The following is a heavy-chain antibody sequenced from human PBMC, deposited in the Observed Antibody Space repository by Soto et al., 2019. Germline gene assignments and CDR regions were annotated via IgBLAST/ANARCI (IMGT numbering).Heavy chain of an antibody. Sequence: GGSLRLSCAASGYTVSSNYMSWVRQAPGKGLEWVSVIYSGGGTYYADSVKGRFTISRDNSKNTLYLQMNSLRVEDTAVYYCARDHTETTKDYWGQGTLVTVSS. V-gene: IGHV3-66*01. CDR1: GYTVSSNY. CDR3: ARDHTETTKDY. D-gene: IGHD4-17*01. CDR2: IYSGGGT. J-gene: IGHJ4*02.